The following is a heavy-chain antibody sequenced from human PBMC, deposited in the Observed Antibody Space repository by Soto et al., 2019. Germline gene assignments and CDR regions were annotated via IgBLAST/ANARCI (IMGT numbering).Heavy chain of an antibody. Sequence: VASVKVSCKASGGTFSSYAISWVRQAPGQGLEWMGGIIPIFGTANYAQKFQGRVTITADESTSTAYMELSSLRSEGTAVYYCARDGYSYGQNYFDYWGQGTLVTVSS. V-gene: IGHV1-69*13. J-gene: IGHJ4*02. D-gene: IGHD5-18*01. CDR3: ARDGYSYGQNYFDY. CDR1: GGTFSSYA. CDR2: IIPIFGTA.